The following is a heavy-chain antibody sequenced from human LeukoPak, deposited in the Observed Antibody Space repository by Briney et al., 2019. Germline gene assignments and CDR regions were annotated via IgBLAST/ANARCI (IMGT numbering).Heavy chain of an antibody. J-gene: IGHJ4*02. Sequence: PGGSLRLSCAASGFTFSTNAMGWYRQAPGKGLEWVSAISGSGGTTYYADSVKGRFAISRDNSKSTLYLLMNSLRAEDTAVYYCVAYDPLDFWGQGTLVTVSS. V-gene: IGHV3-23*01. CDR2: ISGSGGTT. CDR3: VAYDPLDF. CDR1: GFTFSTNA. D-gene: IGHD3-16*01.